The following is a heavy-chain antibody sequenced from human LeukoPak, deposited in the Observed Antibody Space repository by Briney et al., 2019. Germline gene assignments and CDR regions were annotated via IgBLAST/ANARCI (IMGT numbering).Heavy chain of an antibody. CDR1: GFTVSSNY. V-gene: IGHV3-66*01. D-gene: IGHD3-10*01. CDR2: IYSSGST. J-gene: IGHJ4*02. CDR3: AREALGGGGY. Sequence: PGGSLRLSCAASGFTVSSNYMSWVRQAPGKGLEWVSIIYSSGSTYYAGSVKGRFTISRDNSKNTLYLQMNSLRAEDTAVYHCAREALGGGGYWGQGTLVTVSS.